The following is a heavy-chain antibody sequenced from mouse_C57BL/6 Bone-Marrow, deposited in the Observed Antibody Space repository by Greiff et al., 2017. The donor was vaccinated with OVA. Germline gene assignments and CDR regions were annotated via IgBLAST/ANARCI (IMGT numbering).Heavy chain of an antibody. Sequence: EVKLMESGPGLVKPSQSLSLTCSVTGYSITSGYYWNWIRQFPGNKLEWMGYISYDGSNNYNPSLKNRISITRDTSKNQFYLKLNSVTTEDTATDYSARASSTTVVAADYFDYWGQGTTLTVSS. CDR3: ARASSTTVVAADYFDY. CDR2: ISYDGSN. D-gene: IGHD1-1*01. V-gene: IGHV3-6*01. CDR1: GYSITSGYY. J-gene: IGHJ2*01.